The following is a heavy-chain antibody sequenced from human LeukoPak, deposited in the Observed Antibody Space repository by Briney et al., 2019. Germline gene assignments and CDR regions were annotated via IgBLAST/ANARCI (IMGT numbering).Heavy chain of an antibody. V-gene: IGHV4-34*01. CDR1: GGSLSGYY. J-gene: IGHJ1*01. D-gene: IGHD5-18*01. CDR3: ARVRYSYGLKPEGASKYFQH. CDR2: INHSGST. Sequence: NSSETLSLTCAVYGGSLSGYYWSWIRQPPGKGLEWIGEINHSGSTNYNPSLKSRVTISVDTSKNQFSLKLSSVTAADTAVYYCARVRYSYGLKPEGASKYFQHWGQGTLVTVSS.